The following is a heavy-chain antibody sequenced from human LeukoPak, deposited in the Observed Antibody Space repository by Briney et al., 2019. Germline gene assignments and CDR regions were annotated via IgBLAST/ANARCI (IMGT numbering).Heavy chain of an antibody. CDR2: ITSSGSTI. D-gene: IGHD2-2*01. J-gene: IGHJ4*02. CDR3: AKDRRGCSSTSCYYRFDY. V-gene: IGHV3-11*01. CDR1: GFTFSDYY. Sequence: GGSLRLSRASSGFTFSDYYMSWIPQAPGRGREWVSYITSSGSTIYYADSVKGRFTISRDNAKNYMYLEMNRLRAEEPAVYFCAKDRRGCSSTSCYYRFDYWGQGTLVTVSS.